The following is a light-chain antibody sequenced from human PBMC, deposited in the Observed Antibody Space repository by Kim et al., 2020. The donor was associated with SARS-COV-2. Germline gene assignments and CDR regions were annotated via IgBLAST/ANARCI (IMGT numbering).Light chain of an antibody. CDR1: RSNIGSNA. CDR3: AAWDDSLNGVI. Sequence: GERVTISCYGSRSNIGSNAVNWDQQLPGTAPKLLIYSDDHRPSGVPDRFSGSKSGTSASLAISGLQSEDEADYYCAAWDDSLNGVIFGGGTQLTVL. J-gene: IGLJ2*01. V-gene: IGLV1-44*01. CDR2: SDD.